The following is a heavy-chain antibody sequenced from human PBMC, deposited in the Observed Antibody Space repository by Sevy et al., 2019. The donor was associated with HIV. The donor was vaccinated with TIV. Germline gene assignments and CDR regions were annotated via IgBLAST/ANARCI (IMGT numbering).Heavy chain of an antibody. J-gene: IGHJ4*02. CDR1: GFMISRYE. CDR3: ARDLPPSATTVAHFDY. D-gene: IGHD4-17*01. Sequence: GGSLGLSCAASGFMISRYEMNWVRQAPGKGLEWILYISSSSSTIYYADSVKGRFTISRDNAKNSLYLQMNSLRTDDTAVYYCARDLPPSATTVAHFDYWGPGTLVTVSS. V-gene: IGHV3-48*03. CDR2: ISSSSSTI.